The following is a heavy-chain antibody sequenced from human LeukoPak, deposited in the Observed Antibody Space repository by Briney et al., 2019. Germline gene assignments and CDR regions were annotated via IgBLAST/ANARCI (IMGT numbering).Heavy chain of an antibody. J-gene: IGHJ4*02. Sequence: FAKYVNLGGRRTPKQKIEWIGWISAYNGNTSYAQKLQRRGTMTTDTSTSTAYMELRSLRSDDTAVYYCARGRRYYDFWSGPVFDYWGQGTLVTVSS. D-gene: IGHD3-3*01. V-gene: IGHV1-18*01. CDR1: FAKYV. CDR2: ISAYNGNT. CDR3: ARGRRYYDFWSGPVFDY.